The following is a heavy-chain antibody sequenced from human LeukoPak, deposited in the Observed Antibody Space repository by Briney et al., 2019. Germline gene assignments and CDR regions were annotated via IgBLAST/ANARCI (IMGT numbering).Heavy chain of an antibody. CDR2: ISGSGGST. J-gene: IGHJ2*01. CDR1: GFTFSSYA. Sequence: GGSLRLSCAASGFTFSSYAMSWVRQAPGKGLEWVSAISGSGGSTYYADSVKGRFTISRDNSKNTLYLQMNSLRAEDTAVYYCSITGGGYDYRDGNWYFDLWGRGTLVTVSS. D-gene: IGHD5-12*01. CDR3: SITGGGYDYRDGNWYFDL. V-gene: IGHV3-23*01.